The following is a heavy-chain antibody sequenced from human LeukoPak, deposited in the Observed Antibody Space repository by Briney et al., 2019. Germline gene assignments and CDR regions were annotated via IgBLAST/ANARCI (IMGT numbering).Heavy chain of an antibody. J-gene: IGHJ4*02. V-gene: IGHV3-23*01. Sequence: GGSLRLSCAASGFTFSSYSMTWVRQAPGRGLEWVSTIRGNGDSVYYADSVKGRFTLSRENSKSMLFLQMNSLRAEDAAMYYCATPYITTWFWSLEHWGQGTLVTVPS. CDR1: GFTFSSYS. CDR2: IRGNGDSV. CDR3: ATPYITTWFWSLEH. D-gene: IGHD3-3*01.